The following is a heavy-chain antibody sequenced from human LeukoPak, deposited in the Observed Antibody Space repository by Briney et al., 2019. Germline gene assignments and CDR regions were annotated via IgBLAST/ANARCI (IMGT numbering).Heavy chain of an antibody. CDR3: ARARADYRYYYYYMDV. V-gene: IGHV4-59*12. Sequence: SETLSLTCTVSGGTISSYYWSWVRQPPGKGLDWIGFVYYTGSTNYSPSLKSRVTISVDTSKNQFSLKLSSVTAADTAVYYCARARADYRYYYYYMDVWGKGTTVTVSS. D-gene: IGHD3-16*02. J-gene: IGHJ6*03. CDR1: GGTISSYY. CDR2: VYYTGST.